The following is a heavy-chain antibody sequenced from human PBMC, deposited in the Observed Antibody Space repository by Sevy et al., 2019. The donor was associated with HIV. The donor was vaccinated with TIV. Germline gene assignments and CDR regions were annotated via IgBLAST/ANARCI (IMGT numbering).Heavy chain of an antibody. CDR3: AKTRPGFWSGYYAPFDY. CDR1: GFTFSSYA. J-gene: IGHJ4*02. Sequence: GGSLRLSCAASGFTFSSYAMSWVRQAPGKGLEWVSAISGSGGSTYYADSVKGRFTISRDNSKNTLYLQMNSLRAEDTAVYDCAKTRPGFWSGYYAPFDYWGQGTLVTVSS. V-gene: IGHV3-23*01. CDR2: ISGSGGST. D-gene: IGHD3-3*01.